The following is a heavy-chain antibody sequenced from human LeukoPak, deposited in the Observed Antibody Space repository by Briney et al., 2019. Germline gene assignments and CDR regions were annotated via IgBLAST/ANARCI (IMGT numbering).Heavy chain of an antibody. D-gene: IGHD6-19*01. V-gene: IGHV3-21*01. CDR3: ARDPGSIAVAGFIDY. Sequence: GGSLRLACAASGFTFSSYSMNWVRQAPGGWLEWVSSISSSRSSIYYAESVKGGFTISRDNAKNSLYLQMNSLRAEDTAVYYCARDPGSIAVAGFIDYWGQGTLVSVSS. J-gene: IGHJ4*02. CDR1: GFTFSSYS. CDR2: ISSSRSSI.